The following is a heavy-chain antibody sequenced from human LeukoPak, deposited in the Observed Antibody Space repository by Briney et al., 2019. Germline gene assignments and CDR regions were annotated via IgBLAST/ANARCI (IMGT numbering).Heavy chain of an antibody. J-gene: IGHJ4*02. CDR3: AKDRRVYDILTPFDY. V-gene: IGHV3-30*18. CDR2: ISYDGSNK. CDR1: GFXFSSYG. Sequence: GGSLRLSCAASGFXFSSYGIHWVRQAPGKGLEWVAVISYDGSNKYYADSVKGRFTISRDNSKNTLYLQMNCLRAEDTAVYYCAKDRRVYDILTPFDYWGQGTLVTVSS. D-gene: IGHD3-9*01.